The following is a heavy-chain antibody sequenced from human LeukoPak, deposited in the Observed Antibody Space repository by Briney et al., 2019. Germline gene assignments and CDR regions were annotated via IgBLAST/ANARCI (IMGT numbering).Heavy chain of an antibody. CDR2: IIPIFGTA. V-gene: IGHV1-69*13. Sequence: SVKVSCKASGGTFSSYAISWVRQAPGQGLEWMGGIIPIFGTANYAQEFQGRVTITADESTSTAYMELSSLRSEDTAVYYCARYSGWYFSSNHELDYWGQGTLVTVSS. CDR3: ARYSGWYFSSNHELDY. D-gene: IGHD6-19*01. CDR1: GGTFSSYA. J-gene: IGHJ4*02.